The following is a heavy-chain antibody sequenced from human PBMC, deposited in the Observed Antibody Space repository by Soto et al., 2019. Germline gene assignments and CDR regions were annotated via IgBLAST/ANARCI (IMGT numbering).Heavy chain of an antibody. CDR3: ARDVRDGYKRDYFDY. Sequence: ASVKVSCKASGYTFTSYYMHWVRQAPGQGLEWMGIINPSGGNTSYAQKFQGRVTMTRDTSTSTVYMELSSLRSEDTAVYYCARDVRDGYKRDYFDYWGQGTLVTVYS. D-gene: IGHD5-12*01. J-gene: IGHJ4*02. CDR1: GYTFTSYY. CDR2: INPSGGNT. V-gene: IGHV1-46*01.